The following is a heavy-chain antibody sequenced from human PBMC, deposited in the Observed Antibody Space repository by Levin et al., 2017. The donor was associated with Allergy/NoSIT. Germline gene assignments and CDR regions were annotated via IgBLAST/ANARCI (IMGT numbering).Heavy chain of an antibody. J-gene: IGHJ6*03. V-gene: IGHV5-10-1*01. CDR3: ARQERGSGRHMGGAFYYYYYLDV. Sequence: KYGESLKISCMGSGYSFSNYWITWVRQMPGKGLEWMGRIDPTDSYTNYSPSFQGHVTISADKSISTAYLQWSSLKASDTAMYYCARQERGSGRHMGGAFYYYYYLDVWGKGTTVTVSS. D-gene: IGHD6-19*01. CDR1: GYSFSNYW. CDR2: IDPTDSYT.